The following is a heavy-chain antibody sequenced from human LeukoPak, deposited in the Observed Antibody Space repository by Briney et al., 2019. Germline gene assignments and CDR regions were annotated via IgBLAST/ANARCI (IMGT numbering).Heavy chain of an antibody. J-gene: IGHJ4*02. CDR2: ISGSGSST. D-gene: IGHD3-10*02. V-gene: IGHV3-23*01. Sequence: GGSLRLSCAASGFTFRSYAMNWVRQAPGKGLEWVSVISGSGSSTYYADSVKGRFTISRDNAKNSLYLQMNSLRAEDTAVYYCARGTMFPYYFDYWGQGTLVTVSS. CDR1: GFTFRSYA. CDR3: ARGTMFPYYFDY.